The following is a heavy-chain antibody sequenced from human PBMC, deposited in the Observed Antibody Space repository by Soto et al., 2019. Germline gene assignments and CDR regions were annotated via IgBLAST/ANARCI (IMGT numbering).Heavy chain of an antibody. CDR2: IIPIFGTA. J-gene: IGHJ4*02. Sequence: ARRSLRQSPGQGLEWMGGIIPIFGTANYAQKFQGRVTITADESTSTAYMELSSLRSEDTAVYYCARDTIAAAGPIDYWGQGTLVTVSS. V-gene: IGHV1-69*01. CDR3: ARDTIAAAGPIDY. D-gene: IGHD6-13*01. CDR1: A.